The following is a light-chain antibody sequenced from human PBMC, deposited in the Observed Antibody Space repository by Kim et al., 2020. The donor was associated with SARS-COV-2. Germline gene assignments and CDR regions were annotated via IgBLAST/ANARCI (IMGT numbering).Light chain of an antibody. Sequence: PGVRATRSGRAVQSVSSFLAWYQQKPGQAPRLLIYDASIRATCIPARFNGSGSGTDFTLTISSLEAEDFAVYYCQQRSNWPRALTFGGGTKVYIK. CDR2: DAS. CDR3: QQRSNWPRALT. V-gene: IGKV3-11*01. CDR1: QSVSSF. J-gene: IGKJ4*01.